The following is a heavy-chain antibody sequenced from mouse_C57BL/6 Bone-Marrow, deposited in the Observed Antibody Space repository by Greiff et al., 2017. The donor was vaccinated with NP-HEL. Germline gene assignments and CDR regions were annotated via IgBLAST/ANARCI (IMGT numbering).Heavy chain of an antibody. D-gene: IGHD1-1*01. V-gene: IGHV1-39*01. CDR1: GYSFTDYN. CDR2: INPNYGTT. Sequence: EVKLMESGPELVKPGASVKISCKASGYSFTDYNMNWVKQSNGKSLEWIGVINPNYGTTSYNQKFKGKATLTVDQSSSTAYMQLNSLTSEDSAVYYGARGGHYGSRAWFAYWGQGTLVTVSA. J-gene: IGHJ3*01. CDR3: ARGGHYGSRAWFAY.